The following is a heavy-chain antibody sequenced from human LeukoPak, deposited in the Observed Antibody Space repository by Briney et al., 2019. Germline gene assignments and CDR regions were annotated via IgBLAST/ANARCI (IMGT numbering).Heavy chain of an antibody. V-gene: IGHV4-59*01. J-gene: IGHJ5*02. D-gene: IGHD3-22*01. Sequence: PSETLSLTCTVSGGSISSYYWSWIRQPPGKGLGWIGYIYYSGSTNYNPSLKSRVTISVDMSKNQFSLMLISVTAADTAVYYCAREYYYDSSGYYPPDWWFDPWGQGTLVTVSS. CDR1: GGSISSYY. CDR2: IYYSGST. CDR3: AREYYYDSSGYYPPDWWFDP.